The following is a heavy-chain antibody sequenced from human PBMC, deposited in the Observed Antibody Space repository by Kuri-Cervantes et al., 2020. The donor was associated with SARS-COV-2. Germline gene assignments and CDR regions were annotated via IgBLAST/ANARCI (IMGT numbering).Heavy chain of an antibody. Sequence: GESLKISCAASGFTFSDYYMSWIRQAPGKGLELVSYISSSGSTIYYADSVKGRFTISRDNAKNSLYLQMNSLRAEDTAVYYCARAPRGNYGNYYYYYMDVWGKGTTVTVSS. V-gene: IGHV3-11*01. CDR3: ARAPRGNYGNYYYYYMDV. J-gene: IGHJ6*03. CDR1: GFTFSDYY. CDR2: ISSSGSTI. D-gene: IGHD1-7*01.